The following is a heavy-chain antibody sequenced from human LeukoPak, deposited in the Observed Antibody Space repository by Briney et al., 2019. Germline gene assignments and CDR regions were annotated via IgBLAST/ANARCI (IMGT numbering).Heavy chain of an antibody. CDR2: IYRSGST. D-gene: IGHD3-22*01. J-gene: IGHJ4*02. V-gene: IGHV4-38-2*02. CDR1: GYSISSGYY. Sequence: SETLSLTCTVSGYSISSGYYWGWIRQPPGKGLEWIGSIYRSGSTYYNPSLKSRVTISVDTSKNQFSLKLSSVTAADTAVYYCARHLDSSGYYGFDYWGQGTLVTVSS. CDR3: ARHLDSSGYYGFDY.